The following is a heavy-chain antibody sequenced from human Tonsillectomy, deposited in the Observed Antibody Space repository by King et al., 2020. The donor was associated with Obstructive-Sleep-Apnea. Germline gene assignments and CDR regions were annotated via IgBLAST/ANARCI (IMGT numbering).Heavy chain of an antibody. D-gene: IGHD6-13*01. V-gene: IGHV3-11*01. J-gene: IGHJ2*01. CDR1: GFTFSDYY. CDR3: AIIAAAGPYWYFDL. Sequence: VQLVESGGGLVKPGGSLRLSCAASGFTFSDYYMSWIRQAPGKGLEWVSYISSGGSIVYYADSVKGRFTISRDNAKNSVYPQMNSLRAEDTAVYYCAIIAAAGPYWYFDLWGRGTLVTVSS. CDR2: ISSGGSIV.